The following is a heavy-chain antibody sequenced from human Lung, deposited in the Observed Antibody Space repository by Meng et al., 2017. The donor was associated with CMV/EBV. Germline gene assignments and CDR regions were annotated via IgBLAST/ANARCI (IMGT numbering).Heavy chain of an antibody. J-gene: IGHJ6*02. CDR1: GYTFTSYN. CDR2: MNPNSGNT. D-gene: IGHD6-13*01. Sequence: ASVXVSXKASGYTFTSYNINWVRQATGQGLEWMGWMNPNSGNTGSAQRFQGRVTLTRNTSISTAYMELSSLRSEDTAVYYCAREIAAAGPYYYYYALDVWGQGAXVNVYS. V-gene: IGHV1-8*01. CDR3: AREIAAAGPYYYYYALDV.